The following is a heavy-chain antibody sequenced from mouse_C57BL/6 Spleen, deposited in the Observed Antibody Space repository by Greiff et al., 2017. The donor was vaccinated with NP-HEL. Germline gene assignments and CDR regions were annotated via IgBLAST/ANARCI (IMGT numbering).Heavy chain of an antibody. V-gene: IGHV1-85*01. CDR1: GYTFTSYD. D-gene: IGHD4-1*01. Sequence: QVHVKQSGPELVKPGASVKLSCKASGYTFTSYDINWVKQRPGQGLEWIGWIYHRDGSTKYNEKFKGKATLTVDTSSSTAYMELHSLTSEDSAVYFCARYWDYAMDYWGQGTSVTVSS. CDR2: IYHRDGST. J-gene: IGHJ4*01. CDR3: ARYWDYAMDY.